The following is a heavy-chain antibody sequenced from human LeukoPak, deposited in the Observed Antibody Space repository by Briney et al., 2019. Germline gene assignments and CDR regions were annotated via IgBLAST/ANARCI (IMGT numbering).Heavy chain of an antibody. CDR1: GFTFSNYA. Sequence: PGGSLRLSCAASGFTFSNYALSWVRQAPGKGLEWVGRIKTKAAGGTTDYAAPVKGRFTISRDDSINTLYLQMNSLKTEDTAVYYCTTDPYCSITTCPSFDYWGQGTLVTVSS. CDR2: IKTKAAGGTT. V-gene: IGHV3-15*01. CDR3: TTDPYCSITTCPSFDY. J-gene: IGHJ4*02. D-gene: IGHD2-2*01.